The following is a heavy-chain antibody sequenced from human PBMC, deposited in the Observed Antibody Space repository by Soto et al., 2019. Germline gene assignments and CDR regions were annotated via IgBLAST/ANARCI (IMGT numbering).Heavy chain of an antibody. J-gene: IGHJ6*02. V-gene: IGHV1-69*01. Sequence: QVQLVQSGAEVKKPGSSVKVSCKASGGTFSSYAISWVRQAPGQGLEWMGGIIPSFGTANYAQKFQGRVTITADEATSPAYMELSSLRAEDTAVYYCARDRRIAARPRNPYYCGMDVWGQGTTVTVSS. CDR3: ARDRRIAARPRNPYYCGMDV. CDR1: GGTFSSYA. CDR2: IIPSFGTA. D-gene: IGHD6-6*01.